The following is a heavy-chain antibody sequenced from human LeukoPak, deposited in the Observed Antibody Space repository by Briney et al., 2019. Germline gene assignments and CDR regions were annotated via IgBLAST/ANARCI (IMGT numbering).Heavy chain of an antibody. V-gene: IGHV4-4*07. J-gene: IGHJ4*02. Sequence: SETLPLTCTVSGGSISSYYWSWIRQPAGKGLEWIGRIYTSGSTNYNPSLKSRVTMSVDTPKNQFSLKLSSVTAADTAVYYCARTDTAIRHFDYWGQGTLVTVSS. CDR3: ARTDTAIRHFDY. D-gene: IGHD5-18*01. CDR2: IYTSGST. CDR1: GGSISSYY.